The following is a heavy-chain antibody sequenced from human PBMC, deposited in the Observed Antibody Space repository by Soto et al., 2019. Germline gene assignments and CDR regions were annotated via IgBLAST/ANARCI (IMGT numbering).Heavy chain of an antibody. D-gene: IGHD3-3*01. CDR1: GFTCSSYS. J-gene: IGHJ6*02. CDR2: SSSSSIYI. V-gene: IGHV3-21*01. Sequence: EVQLVESGGGLVKPGGSLRLSCAASGFTCSSYSMNWVRQAPGKGLEWVSSSSSSSIYIYDADSVKGRFTISRDNAKNSLYLQMDSLRAEDTAVYYCARRQTYYDFWSGYYTNYYYYGMDVWGQGTTVTVSS. CDR3: ARRQTYYDFWSGYYTNYYYYGMDV.